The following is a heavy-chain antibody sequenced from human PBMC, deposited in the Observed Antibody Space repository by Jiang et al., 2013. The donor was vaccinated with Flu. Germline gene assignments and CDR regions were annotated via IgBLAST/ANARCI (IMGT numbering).Heavy chain of an antibody. D-gene: IGHD3-3*01. CDR1: GFTFSSYW. Sequence: VQLVESGGGLVQPGGSLRLSCAASGFTFSSYWMHWVRQAPGKGLVWVSRINSDGSSTSYADSVKGRFTISRDNAKNTLYLQMNSLRAEDTAVYYCARDVYDFWSGYPHYGMDVWGQGTTVTVSS. CDR3: ARDVYDFWSGYPHYGMDV. J-gene: IGHJ6*02. V-gene: IGHV3-74*01. CDR2: INSDGSST.